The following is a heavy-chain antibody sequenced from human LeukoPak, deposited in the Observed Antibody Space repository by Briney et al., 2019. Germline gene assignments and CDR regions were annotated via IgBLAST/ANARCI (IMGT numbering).Heavy chain of an antibody. Sequence: HPGGSLRLSCAASGFTFSSYAMHWVRQAPGKGLEWVAVISYDGSNKYYADSVKGRFTISRDNSKNTLYLQMNSLRAEDTAVYYCTTDPIGGYWGQGTLVTVSS. CDR1: GFTFSSYA. V-gene: IGHV3-30*04. CDR2: ISYDGSNK. J-gene: IGHJ4*02. D-gene: IGHD1-26*01. CDR3: TTDPIGGY.